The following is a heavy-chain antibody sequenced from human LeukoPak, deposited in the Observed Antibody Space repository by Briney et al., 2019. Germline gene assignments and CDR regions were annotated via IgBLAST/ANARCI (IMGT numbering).Heavy chain of an antibody. V-gene: IGHV4-4*02. D-gene: IGHD3-10*01. Sequence: PSQTLSLTCAVSGGSISSSNWWSWVRQPPGKGLEWIGEIYHSGSTNYNPSLKSRVTISVDKSKNQFSLKLSSVTAADTAVYYCARSHYYGSGSYYTDYWGQGTLVTVSS. CDR2: IYHSGST. CDR3: ARSHYYGSGSYYTDY. J-gene: IGHJ4*02. CDR1: GGSISSSNW.